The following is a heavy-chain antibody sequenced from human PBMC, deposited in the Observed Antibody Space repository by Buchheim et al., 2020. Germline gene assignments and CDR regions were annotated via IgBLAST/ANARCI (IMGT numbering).Heavy chain of an antibody. CDR2: TIGSGGRT. J-gene: IGHJ4*02. V-gene: IGHV3-23*01. D-gene: IGHD2/OR15-2a*01. CDR3: AKYMGNTHLRDVDY. Sequence: EVQLLESGGGLVQPGGSLRLSCAASGFTFSDYAMSWVRQAPGKGLEWVSGTIGSGGRTYYADSVKGRVTLSRDNSKNTLDLQMNSLRVEDTAVYYCAKYMGNTHLRDVDYWGQG. CDR1: GFTFSDYA.